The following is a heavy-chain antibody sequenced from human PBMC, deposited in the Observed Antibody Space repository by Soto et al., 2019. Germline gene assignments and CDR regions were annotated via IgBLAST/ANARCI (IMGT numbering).Heavy chain of an antibody. CDR2: IKQDCSEK. J-gene: IGHJ4*02. V-gene: IGHV3-7*01. CDR3: ARDPSMSTGFFNRVFDL. D-gene: IGHD3-9*01. CDR1: VFCISCYR. Sequence: GGSLTLSCAASVFCISCYRMNWVRKAPGKWLEWLAYIKQDCSEKXXADSSMGRXTISRFNSKNLXFLQMXSLRADATAVYYCARDPSMSTGFFNRVFDLWGQG.